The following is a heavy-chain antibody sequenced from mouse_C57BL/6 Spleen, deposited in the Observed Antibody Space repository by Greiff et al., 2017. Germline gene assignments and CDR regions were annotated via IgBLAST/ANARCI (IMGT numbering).Heavy chain of an antibody. J-gene: IGHJ4*01. CDR2: IYPGSGGT. CDR3: ASRGQLGLRGYAMDY. Sequence: QVQLQQPGAELVKPGASVKMSCKASGYTFTSYWITWVKQTPGQGLEWIGDIYPGSGGTKYNEKFTNKATLTVDTSSSTAYMQLSSLTSDDSAVYYWASRGQLGLRGYAMDYWGQGTSVTVSS. D-gene: IGHD3-1*01. CDR1: GYTFTSYW. V-gene: IGHV1-55*01.